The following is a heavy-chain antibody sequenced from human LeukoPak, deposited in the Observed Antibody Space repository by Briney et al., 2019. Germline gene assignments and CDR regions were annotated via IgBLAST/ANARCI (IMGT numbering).Heavy chain of an antibody. CDR3: AKDRMGDIVVVPAAIRFDP. V-gene: IGHV3-30*02. CDR2: IRYEGSNK. D-gene: IGHD2-2*01. J-gene: IGHJ5*02. CDR1: GFIFSSYG. Sequence: PGGSLRLSCAASGFIFSSYGMHWVRQAPGKGLEWVAFIRYEGSNKYYADAVKGRFTISRDNSKNTLYLQMNSLRAEDTAVYYCAKDRMGDIVVVPAAIRFDPWGQGTLVTVSS.